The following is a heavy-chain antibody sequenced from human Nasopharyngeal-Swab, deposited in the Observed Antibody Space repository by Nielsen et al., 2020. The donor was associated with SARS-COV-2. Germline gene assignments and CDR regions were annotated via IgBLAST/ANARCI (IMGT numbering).Heavy chain of an antibody. CDR3: AKERFYSGSGKYPRDFDY. D-gene: IGHD3-10*01. CDR1: GFTFSNYG. J-gene: IGHJ4*02. CDR2: ISYDGSNK. Sequence: GSLRLSCVASGFTFSNYGMHWVRQAPGKGLEWVAIISYDGSNKYHADSVKGRFTISKDNSKNTLYLQMSSLRADDTAVYYCAKERFYSGSGKYPRDFDYWGQGTLVTVSS. V-gene: IGHV3-30*18.